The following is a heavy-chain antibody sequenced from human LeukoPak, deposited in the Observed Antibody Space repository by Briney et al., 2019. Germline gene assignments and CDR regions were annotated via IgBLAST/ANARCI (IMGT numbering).Heavy chain of an antibody. V-gene: IGHV1-18*01. Sequence: ASVTVSCTASGYTFTIYGISWVRQAPGQGLEWMGWISAYNGNTNYAQKLQGRVTMTTDTSTSTSYMELRSLRSDDTAVYYCARDLLRYFDWSQYYYGMDVWGQGTTVTVSS. CDR3: ARDLLRYFDWSQYYYGMDV. CDR1: GYTFTIYG. J-gene: IGHJ6*02. D-gene: IGHD3-9*01. CDR2: ISAYNGNT.